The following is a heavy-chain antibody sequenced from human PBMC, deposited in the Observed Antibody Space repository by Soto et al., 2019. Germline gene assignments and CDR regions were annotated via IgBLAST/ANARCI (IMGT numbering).Heavy chain of an antibody. CDR1: GGSISSGGFS. D-gene: IGHD6-6*01. CDR2: IYHSGST. CDR3: AGGRAARPLGY. V-gene: IGHV4-30-2*01. Sequence: QLQLQESGSGLVRPSQTLSLTCAVSGGSISSGGFSWSWIRQPPGKGLESIGYIYHSGSTYYNPSLKSRVTISVDRSKNQFSLKLSSVTAADTAVYYCAGGRAARPLGYWGQGTLVTVSS. J-gene: IGHJ4*02.